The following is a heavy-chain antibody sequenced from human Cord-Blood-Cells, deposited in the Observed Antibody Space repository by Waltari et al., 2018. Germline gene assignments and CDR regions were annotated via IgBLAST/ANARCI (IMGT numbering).Heavy chain of an antibody. CDR1: GGTFSSYA. J-gene: IGHJ4*02. CDR3: ARDNGYSSSWSFDY. Sequence: QVQLVQSGAEGKKTGSSVKVSCKASGGTFSSYATSWVRKAPGQGLEWMGRIIPILGIANYAQKFQGRVTITADKSTSTAYMELSSLRSEDTAVYYCARDNGYSSSWSFDYWGQGTLVTVSS. V-gene: IGHV1-69*09. CDR2: IIPILGIA. D-gene: IGHD6-13*01.